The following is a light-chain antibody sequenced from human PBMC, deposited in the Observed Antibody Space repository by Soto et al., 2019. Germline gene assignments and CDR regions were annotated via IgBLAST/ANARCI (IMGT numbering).Light chain of an antibody. V-gene: IGKV3-11*01. Sequence: EIVLTQSPATLSLSPGERATLSCRVSQSVGSQLAWYQQKPGQAPRLLIYDASNRATGIPARFSGSGSGTVFTLTISSLEPEDVAVYYCQQRSYLFTFGGGTKVEIK. CDR2: DAS. CDR3: QQRSYLFT. J-gene: IGKJ4*01. CDR1: QSVGSQ.